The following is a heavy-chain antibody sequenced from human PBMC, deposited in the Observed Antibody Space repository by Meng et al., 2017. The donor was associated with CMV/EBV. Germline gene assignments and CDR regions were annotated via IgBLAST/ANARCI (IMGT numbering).Heavy chain of an antibody. CDR3: ARAPYNWNDVISNWFDP. V-gene: IGHV1-2*02. CDR1: GFTFSGSA. CDR2: INPNSGGT. J-gene: IGHJ5*02. Sequence: GESLKISCAASGFTFSGSAMHWVRQASGKGLEWMGWINPNSGGTNYAQKFQGRVTMTRDTSISTAYMELSRLRSDDTAVYYCARAPYNWNDVISNWFDPWGQGTLVTVSS. D-gene: IGHD1-1*01.